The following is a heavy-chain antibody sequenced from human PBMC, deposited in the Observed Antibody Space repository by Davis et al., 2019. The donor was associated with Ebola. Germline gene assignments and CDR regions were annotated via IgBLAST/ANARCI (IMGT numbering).Heavy chain of an antibody. CDR3: AKDERGYCGGDCYP. Sequence: PGGSLRLSCAASGFTFSSYGMHWVRQAPGKGLEWVAVISYDGSNKYYADSVKGRFTISRDNSKNTLYLQMNSLRAEDTAVYYCAKDERGYCGGDCYPWGQGTLVTVSS. CDR1: GFTFSSYG. J-gene: IGHJ5*02. CDR2: ISYDGSNK. D-gene: IGHD2-21*02. V-gene: IGHV3-30*18.